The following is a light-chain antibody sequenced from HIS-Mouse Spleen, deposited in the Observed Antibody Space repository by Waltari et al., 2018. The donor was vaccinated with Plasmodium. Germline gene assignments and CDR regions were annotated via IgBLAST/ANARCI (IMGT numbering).Light chain of an antibody. CDR2: DAS. Sequence: EIVLTQSPATLSLSPGERATLSCRASQSVRSYLAWYQQKPGQAPRLLIYDASNRATGIPARFIGSGSGTDFTLTISSLEPEDFAVYYCQQRSNWPPLTFGGGTKVEIK. J-gene: IGKJ4*01. CDR1: QSVRSY. CDR3: QQRSNWPPLT. V-gene: IGKV3-11*01.